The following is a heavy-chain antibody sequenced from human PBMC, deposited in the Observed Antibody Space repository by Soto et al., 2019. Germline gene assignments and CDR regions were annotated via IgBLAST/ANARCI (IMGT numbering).Heavy chain of an antibody. Sequence: SETLSLTCAVYGGSFSGYYRSWIRQPPGKGLEWIGEINHSGSTNYNPSLKSRVTISVDTSKNQFSLKLSSVTAADTAVYYCARGDRLGAYYYDSSGYYSYAFDIWGQGTMVTVS. CDR1: GGSFSGYY. V-gene: IGHV4-34*01. CDR2: INHSGST. J-gene: IGHJ3*02. CDR3: ARGDRLGAYYYDSSGYYSYAFDI. D-gene: IGHD3-22*01.